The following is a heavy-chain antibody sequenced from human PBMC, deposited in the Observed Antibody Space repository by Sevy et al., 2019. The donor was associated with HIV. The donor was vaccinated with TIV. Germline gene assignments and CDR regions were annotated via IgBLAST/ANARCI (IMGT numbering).Heavy chain of an antibody. J-gene: IGHJ4*01. CDR3: VKWKYSSPEPKINLEWLPNY. V-gene: IGHV3-64D*06. CDR2: ISSNGGST. D-gene: IGHD3-3*01. CDR1: GFTFSSYA. Sequence: GGSLRLSCSASGFTFSSYAMHWVRQAPGKGLEYVSAISSNGGSTYYADSVKGRFTISRDNSKNTLYLQMSSLRAEDTAVYYCVKWKYSSPEPKINLEWLPNYWGQGTLVTVSS.